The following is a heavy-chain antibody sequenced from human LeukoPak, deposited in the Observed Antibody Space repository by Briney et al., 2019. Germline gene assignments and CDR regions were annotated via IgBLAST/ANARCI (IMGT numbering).Heavy chain of an antibody. Sequence: GGSLRLSCAASGFSFSVYWMHWVRQAPGKGPVWVSGLNWNSGGIVYADSVKGRFTISRDNAKNSLYLQMNSLRAEDTAVYYCASPVIAAAGVTQRGDYWGQGTLVTVSS. CDR3: ASPVIAAAGVTQRGDY. J-gene: IGHJ4*02. CDR2: LNWNSGGI. CDR1: GFSFSVYW. D-gene: IGHD6-13*01. V-gene: IGHV3-74*01.